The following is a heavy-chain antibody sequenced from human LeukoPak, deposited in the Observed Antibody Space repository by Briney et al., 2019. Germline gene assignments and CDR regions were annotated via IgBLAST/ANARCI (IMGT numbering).Heavy chain of an antibody. CDR1: GGTFSSYA. V-gene: IGHV1-69*01. D-gene: IGHD3-3*01. Sequence: SVKVSCKASGGTFSSYAISWVRQAPGQGLEWMGGIIPIFGTANYAQKFQGRVTITADESTSTAYMELSSLRSEDTAVYYCAREFFQIFGVVIPSDHFDHWGQGTLVTVSS. CDR2: IIPIFGTA. CDR3: AREFFQIFGVVIPSDHFDH. J-gene: IGHJ5*02.